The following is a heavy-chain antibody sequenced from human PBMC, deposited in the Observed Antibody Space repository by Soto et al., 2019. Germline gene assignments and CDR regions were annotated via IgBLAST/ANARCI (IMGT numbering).Heavy chain of an antibody. CDR3: ARSSIYYGIEL. CDR1: GFTFSSYS. V-gene: IGHV3-48*01. Sequence: GGSLRLSCAASGFTFSSYSMNWVRQAPGKGLEWVSYISSSSSTIYYADSVKGRFTISRDNAKNSLYLQMNSLRAEDTAVYYCARSSIYYGIELWGQGTTVTVSS. D-gene: IGHD6-19*01. J-gene: IGHJ6*02. CDR2: ISSSSSTI.